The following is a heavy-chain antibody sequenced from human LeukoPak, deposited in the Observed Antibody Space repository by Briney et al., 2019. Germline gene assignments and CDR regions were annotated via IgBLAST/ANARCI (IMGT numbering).Heavy chain of an antibody. J-gene: IGHJ4*02. Sequence: GGSLRLSCAAYGFTFSSYAMSWVRQAPGKGLEWVSAISGSGGSTYYADSVKGRFTISRDNSKHTLYLQMNSLRADDTVVYYYAKYSLLRLGFDYWGQGTLVTVSS. V-gene: IGHV3-23*01. CDR2: ISGSGGST. D-gene: IGHD1-26*01. CDR3: AKYSLLRLGFDY. CDR1: GFTFSSYA.